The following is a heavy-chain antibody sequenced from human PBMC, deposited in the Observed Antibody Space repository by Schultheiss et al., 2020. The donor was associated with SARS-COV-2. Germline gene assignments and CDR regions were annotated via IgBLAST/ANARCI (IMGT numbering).Heavy chain of an antibody. J-gene: IGHJ3*02. V-gene: IGHV3-21*01. CDR3: ARGTKVVTHAFDI. Sequence: GGPLRLSCAASGFTFSSYSMNWVRQAPGKGLEWVSSISSSSSYIYYADSVKGRFTISRDNAKNSLYLQMNSLRAEDTAVYYCARGTKVVTHAFDIWGQGTMVTVSS. D-gene: IGHD4-23*01. CDR1: GFTFSSYS. CDR2: ISSSSSYI.